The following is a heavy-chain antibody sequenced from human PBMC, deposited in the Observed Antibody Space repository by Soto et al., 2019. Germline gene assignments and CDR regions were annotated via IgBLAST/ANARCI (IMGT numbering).Heavy chain of an antibody. V-gene: IGHV4-59*01. Sequence: SETLSLTCTVSGGSISSYYWSWIRQPPGKGLEWIGYIYYSGSTNYNPSLKSRVTISVDTSKNQFSLKLSSVTAADTAVYYCARGTNIAAAGTENNWFDPWGQGTLVTVS. D-gene: IGHD6-13*01. CDR1: GGSISSYY. CDR2: IYYSGST. J-gene: IGHJ5*02. CDR3: ARGTNIAAAGTENNWFDP.